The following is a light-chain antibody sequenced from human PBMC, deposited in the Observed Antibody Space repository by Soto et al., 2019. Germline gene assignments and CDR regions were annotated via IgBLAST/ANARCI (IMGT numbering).Light chain of an antibody. V-gene: IGLV2-14*01. Sequence: QSVLTQPASVSGSPGQSITISCTGTSSDVGGYNYVSWYQQHPGKAPKLMIYDVSNRPLGVSNRFSGSKSGNTASLTISGLQAEDEADYYCSSYTSSFYVFGTGTKVTVL. CDR1: SSDVGGYNY. CDR3: SSYTSSFYV. CDR2: DVS. J-gene: IGLJ1*01.